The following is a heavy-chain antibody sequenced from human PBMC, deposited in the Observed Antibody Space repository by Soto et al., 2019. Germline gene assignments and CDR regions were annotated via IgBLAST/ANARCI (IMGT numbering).Heavy chain of an antibody. CDR3: ARDSLEWSTFDY. D-gene: IGHD3-3*01. V-gene: IGHV1-69*08. J-gene: IGHJ4*02. CDR1: GGTFSSYT. Sequence: QVQLVQSGAEVKKPGSSVKVSCTAAGGTFSSYTISWVRQAPGQGLEWMGRIIPILGIANYAQKFQGRVTITADKSTSTAYMELSSLRSEDTAVYYCARDSLEWSTFDYWGQGTLVTVSS. CDR2: IIPILGIA.